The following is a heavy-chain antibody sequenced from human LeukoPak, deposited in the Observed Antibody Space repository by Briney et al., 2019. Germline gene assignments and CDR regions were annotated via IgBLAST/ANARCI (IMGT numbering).Heavy chain of an antibody. CDR1: GFNFNSYT. CDR2: ILASGSPT. V-gene: IGHV3-23*01. J-gene: IGHJ4*02. Sequence: PGGSLRLSCAASGFNFNSYTMNWVRQAPGKGLQWVANILASGSPTYYADSVKGRFIISRDNSKNTVYLQMNSLRVEDTAICCCAKDLRPDGVDNFDHWGQGILVTVSS. D-gene: IGHD2-8*01. CDR3: AKDLRPDGVDNFDH.